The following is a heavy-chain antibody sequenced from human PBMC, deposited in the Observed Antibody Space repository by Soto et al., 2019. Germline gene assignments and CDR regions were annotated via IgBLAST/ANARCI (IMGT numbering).Heavy chain of an antibody. D-gene: IGHD6-6*01. CDR3: AKEAKSSSSPRFDYYYYGMDV. CDR1: GFTFSSYG. V-gene: IGHV3-30*18. CDR2: ISYDGSNK. Sequence: PGGSLRLSCAASGFTFSSYGMHWVRPAPGKGLEWVAVISYDGSNKYYADSVKGRFTISRDNSKNTLYLQMNSLRAEDTAVFYCAKEAKSSSSPRFDYYYYGMDVWGQGTTVTVSS. J-gene: IGHJ6*02.